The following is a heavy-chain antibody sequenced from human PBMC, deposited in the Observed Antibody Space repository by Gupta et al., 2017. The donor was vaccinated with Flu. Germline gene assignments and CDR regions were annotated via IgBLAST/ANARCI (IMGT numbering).Heavy chain of an antibody. CDR2: IYYSGST. CDR3: ARRVAWVTIFGVFDP. Sequence: QLQLQESRPGLVKPSETLSLTCTVSGGSLSSGGYFWGWIRQPPGKGLEWLGTIYYSGSTSYNPSLKSRVTISVDTSKNQFSLKLSSVTAADTAVYYCARRVAWVTIFGVFDPWGQGTLVTVSS. V-gene: IGHV4-39*01. J-gene: IGHJ5*02. D-gene: IGHD3-3*01. CDR1: GGSLSSGGYF.